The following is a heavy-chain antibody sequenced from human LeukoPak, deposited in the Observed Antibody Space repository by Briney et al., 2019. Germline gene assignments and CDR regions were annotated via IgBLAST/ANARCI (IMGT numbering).Heavy chain of an antibody. D-gene: IGHD2-2*01. J-gene: IGHJ3*02. CDR1: GFTFSSYD. CDR3: ARSRAGITIPDAFDI. CDR2: ISTAGDT. V-gene: IGHV3-13*04. Sequence: PGGSLRLSCAASGFTFSSYDMHWVRQAPGKGLEWVSAISTAGDTYYPGSVKGRCTISRENAKNSLYLQMNSLRAGDTAVYYCARSRAGITIPDAFDIWGQGTMVTVSS.